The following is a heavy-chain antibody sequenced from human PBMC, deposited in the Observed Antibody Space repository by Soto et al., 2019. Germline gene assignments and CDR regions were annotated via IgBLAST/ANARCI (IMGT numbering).Heavy chain of an antibody. Sequence: ASVKVSCKAAGYTFSAYTMNWVRQAPGQSLEWMGWINAGSGNTKYSQNFQGRVSITRDTSASTVYMELTGLTSEDTAVYYCARDTETLGPRANDALDIWGQGTMVTVSS. CDR2: INAGSGNT. CDR3: ARDTETLGPRANDALDI. D-gene: IGHD3-3*02. CDR1: GYTFSAYT. V-gene: IGHV1-3*01. J-gene: IGHJ3*02.